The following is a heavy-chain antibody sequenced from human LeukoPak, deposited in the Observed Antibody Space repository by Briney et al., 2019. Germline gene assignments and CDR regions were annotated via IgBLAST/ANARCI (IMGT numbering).Heavy chain of an antibody. CDR2: IYYSGTT. CDR1: GDSITSGRNY. V-gene: IGHV4-61*05. J-gene: IGHJ2*01. Sequence: SETLSLTCSVSGDSITSGRNYWAWVRQPPGRGLEWIGYIYYSGTTNYNPSLKSRVTISIDTSKNQFSLKLSSVTAADTAVYYCARHDVTSFGRPWYFDLWGRGTLVTVSS. D-gene: IGHD3-10*01. CDR3: ARHDVTSFGRPWYFDL.